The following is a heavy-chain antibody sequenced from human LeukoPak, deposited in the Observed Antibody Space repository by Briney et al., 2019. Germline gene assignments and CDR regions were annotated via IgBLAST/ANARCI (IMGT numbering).Heavy chain of an antibody. CDR1: GFVFRSYP. D-gene: IGHD6-13*01. CDR2: ISYDGNHI. J-gene: IGHJ4*02. Sequence: PGGSLRLSCAASGFVFRSYPMQWVRQAPGKGLEWVTIISYDGNHIFYADSVKGRFTISRDNSKNTLYLQMNSLRAVDTAVYYCARESSSLTYPDFDYWGQGTLVTVSS. CDR3: ARESSSLTYPDFDY. V-gene: IGHV3-30*04.